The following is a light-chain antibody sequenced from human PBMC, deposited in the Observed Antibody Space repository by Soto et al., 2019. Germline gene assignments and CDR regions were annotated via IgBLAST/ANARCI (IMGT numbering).Light chain of an antibody. V-gene: IGKV1-39*01. CDR1: QSISRL. Sequence: DIQMTQSPSSLSASVGDTITITCRASQSISRLLSWYQQQPGKAPKLLIYDGFTLQGGVPSRFSGSGSGTDFTLTIGSLQPEDFATYYFQQTMRPPFTFGPGTKVDVK. CDR2: DGF. J-gene: IGKJ3*01. CDR3: QQTMRPPFT.